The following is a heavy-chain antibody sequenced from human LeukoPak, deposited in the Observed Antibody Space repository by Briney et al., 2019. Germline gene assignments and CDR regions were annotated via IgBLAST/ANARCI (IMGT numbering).Heavy chain of an antibody. CDR1: GGSFSDYF. Sequence: SSETLSLTCAVYGGSFSDYFWSWIRQPPGKGLEWIGEISHSGSTTYNPSLRSRVTISGDTSKKQFSLKLSSVTAADTAVYYCVTYYYGSSAPKRNYWGQGILVTVSS. D-gene: IGHD3-22*01. V-gene: IGHV4-34*01. CDR2: ISHSGST. CDR3: VTYYYGSSAPKRNY. J-gene: IGHJ4*02.